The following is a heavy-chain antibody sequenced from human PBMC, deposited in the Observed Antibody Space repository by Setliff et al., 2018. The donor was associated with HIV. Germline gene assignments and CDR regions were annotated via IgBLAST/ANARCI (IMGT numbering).Heavy chain of an antibody. Sequence: ASVKVSCKASGYTFTSYDINWVRQATGQGLEWMGWMNPESGNTGYAQKFQGRVTITADESTSTAYMELTGLRSEDTAVYYCAREGLLVTSVGGAYWYHGMDVWGQGTTVTVSS. CDR3: AREGLLVTSVGGAYWYHGMDV. J-gene: IGHJ6*02. CDR1: GYTFTSYD. V-gene: IGHV1-8*01. CDR2: MNPESGNT. D-gene: IGHD2-15*01.